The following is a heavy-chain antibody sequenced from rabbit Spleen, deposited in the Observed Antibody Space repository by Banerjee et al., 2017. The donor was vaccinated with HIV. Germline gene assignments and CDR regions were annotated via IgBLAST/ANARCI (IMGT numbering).Heavy chain of an antibody. CDR1: GFSFSSNYW. Sequence: LEESGGGLVKPGGTLTLTCTVSGFSFSSNYWICWVRQAPGKGPEWIACIYNGDGTTYYASWVNGRFTISKTSSTTVTLQMTSLTAADTATYFCARETSTGWGIVSFYFSLWGPGTLVTVS. J-gene: IGHJ4*01. D-gene: IGHD4-1*01. V-gene: IGHV1S45*01. CDR2: IYNGDGTT. CDR3: ARETSTGWGIVSFYFSL.